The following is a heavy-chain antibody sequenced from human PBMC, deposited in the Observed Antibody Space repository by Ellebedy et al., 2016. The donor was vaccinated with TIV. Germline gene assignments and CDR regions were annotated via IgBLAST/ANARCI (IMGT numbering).Heavy chain of an antibody. CDR1: GGSIGSHY. V-gene: IGHV4-4*07. Sequence: MPGGSLRLSCNITGGSIGSHYWSRVRQTAGKGLKWIGRIYTNGDTNYNPSLKSRLTVSLDKSKNHFSLNLNSVTAADTAVYYCTRSSGGSASAFDPWGQGILVSFSS. D-gene: IGHD2-15*01. J-gene: IGHJ5*02. CDR2: IYTNGDT. CDR3: TRSSGGSASAFDP.